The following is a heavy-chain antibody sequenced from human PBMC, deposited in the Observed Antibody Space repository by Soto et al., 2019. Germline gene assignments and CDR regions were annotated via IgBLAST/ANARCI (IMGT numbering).Heavy chain of an antibody. CDR2: IMPIFRTP. Sequence: QVQLEQSGAEVKKPGSSVKVSCKASGGTFSTSAISWVRQAPGQGLEWMGGIMPIFRTPDYAQKFQGRVTVRADESTSTAYMELSGLRSDDTAVYYXXXXXXXPXLGGNYYYILDVWGQGTTITVSS. CDR1: GGTFSTSA. J-gene: IGHJ6*02. CDR3: XXXXXXPXLGGNYYYILDV. V-gene: IGHV1-69*12.